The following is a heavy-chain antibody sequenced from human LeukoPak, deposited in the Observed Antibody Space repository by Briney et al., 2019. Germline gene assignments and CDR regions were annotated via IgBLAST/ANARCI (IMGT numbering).Heavy chain of an antibody. CDR1: GYSISSGYY. V-gene: IGHV4-38-2*01. CDR2: IYHSGST. Sequence: PSETLSLTCAVSGYSISSGYYWGWIRQPPGKGLEWIGSIYHSGSTYYNPSLKSRVTISVDTSKNQSSLKLSSVTAADTAVYYCARGGPAAIDYWGQGTLVTVSS. D-gene: IGHD2-2*01. CDR3: ARGGPAAIDY. J-gene: IGHJ4*02.